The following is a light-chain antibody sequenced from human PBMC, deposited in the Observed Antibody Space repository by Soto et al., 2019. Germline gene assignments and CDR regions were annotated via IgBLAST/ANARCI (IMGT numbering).Light chain of an antibody. CDR2: GAS. CDR1: QSVSSN. Sequence: EIMSTQSPTTPSVSPGERATPSFKASQSVSSNLAWYQQKPGQAPRLLIYGASTRATGIPARFSGSGSGTEFTLTISSLQSEDFAVYYCQQYNNWPPITFGQGTRLETK. J-gene: IGKJ5*01. V-gene: IGKV3-15*01. CDR3: QQYNNWPPIT.